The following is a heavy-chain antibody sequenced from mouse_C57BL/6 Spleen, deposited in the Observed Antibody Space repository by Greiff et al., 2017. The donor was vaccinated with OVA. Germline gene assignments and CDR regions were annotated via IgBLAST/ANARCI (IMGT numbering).Heavy chain of an antibody. CDR3: ARKGVYDGYYGWYFDV. Sequence: QVQLQQPGAELVRPGSSVKLSCKASGYTFTSYWMDWVKQRPGQGLEWVGNIYPSDSETHYNQKFKDKATLTVDKSSSTAYMQLSSLTSEDSAVYYCARKGVYDGYYGWYFDVWGTGTTVTVSS. J-gene: IGHJ1*03. CDR1: GYTFTSYW. CDR2: IYPSDSET. V-gene: IGHV1-61*01. D-gene: IGHD2-3*01.